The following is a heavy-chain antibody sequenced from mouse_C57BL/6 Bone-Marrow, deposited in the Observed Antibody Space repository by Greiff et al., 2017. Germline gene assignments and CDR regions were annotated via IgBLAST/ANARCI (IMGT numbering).Heavy chain of an antibody. CDR3: ARGRGTNY. D-gene: IGHD3-3*01. Sequence: DVKLMESGGDLVKPGGSLKLSCAASGFTFSSYGMSWVRQTPDKRLEWVATISSGGSYTYYPDSVKGRFTISRDNAKNTLYLQMSSLKSEDTAMYYCARGRGTNYWGQGTTLTVSS. J-gene: IGHJ2*01. CDR1: GFTFSSYG. CDR2: ISSGGSYT. V-gene: IGHV5-6*02.